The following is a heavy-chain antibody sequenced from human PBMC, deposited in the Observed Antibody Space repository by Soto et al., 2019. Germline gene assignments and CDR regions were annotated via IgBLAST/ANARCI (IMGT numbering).Heavy chain of an antibody. Sequence: GESLKISCQGSGYVFTTYWISWVRQMPGKGLEWMGIIYPGDSDTRYSPSFQGQVTISADKSISTAYLQWSSLKASDTAMYYCARQVAVAGNFDYWGQGTLVTVSS. CDR3: ARQVAVAGNFDY. CDR1: GYVFTTYW. CDR2: IYPGDSDT. D-gene: IGHD6-19*01. J-gene: IGHJ4*02. V-gene: IGHV5-51*01.